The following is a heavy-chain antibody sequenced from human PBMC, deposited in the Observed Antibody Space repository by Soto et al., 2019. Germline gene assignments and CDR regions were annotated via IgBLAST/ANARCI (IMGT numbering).Heavy chain of an antibody. CDR1: GFTFSSYG. D-gene: IGHD3-10*01. V-gene: IGHV3-30*18. J-gene: IGHJ4*02. Sequence: QVQLVESGGGVVQPGRSLRLSCAASGFTFSSYGMHWVRQAPGKGLEWVAVISYDGSNKYYADSVKGRFTISRDNSKNKLYLQMNSLRAEDTAVYYCAKDGSYGSGSYYNFDYWGQGTLVTVA. CDR2: ISYDGSNK. CDR3: AKDGSYGSGSYYNFDY.